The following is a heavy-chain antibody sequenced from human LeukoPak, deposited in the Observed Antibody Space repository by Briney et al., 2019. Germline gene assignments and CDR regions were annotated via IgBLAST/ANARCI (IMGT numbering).Heavy chain of an antibody. CDR3: ASPRLYYGDYVPFDY. Sequence: SVKVSCKASGGTFSSYAISWVRQAPGQGLEWMGRIIPILGIANYAQKFQGRVTITADKSTSTAYMELSSLRSEDTAVYYCASPRLYYGDYVPFDYWGQGTLVTVSS. CDR1: GGTFSSYA. D-gene: IGHD4-17*01. CDR2: IIPILGIA. J-gene: IGHJ4*02. V-gene: IGHV1-69*04.